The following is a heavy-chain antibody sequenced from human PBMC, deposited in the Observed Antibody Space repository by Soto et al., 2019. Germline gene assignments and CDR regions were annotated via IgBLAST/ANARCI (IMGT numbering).Heavy chain of an antibody. CDR3: ARDVSPDSSGYYLH. Sequence: QVQLVQSGAEVKKPGASVKVSSKATGYTFASYGISWVRQAPGKGLEWMGWISAYNGNTNYAQKLQGRVTMTTDTSTSTAYMELRSLRSDDTAVYYCARDVSPDSSGYYLHWGQGTLVTVSS. V-gene: IGHV1-18*01. D-gene: IGHD3-22*01. CDR2: ISAYNGNT. J-gene: IGHJ4*02. CDR1: GYTFASYG.